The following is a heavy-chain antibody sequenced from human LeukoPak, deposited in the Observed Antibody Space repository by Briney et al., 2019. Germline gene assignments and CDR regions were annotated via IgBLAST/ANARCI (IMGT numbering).Heavy chain of an antibody. Sequence: QAGGSLRLSCAASGFTLSSSVMHWVRQGPGKGLEYVSGIDGSGGSTHYANSLKDRFIISRDNSKNTLYLQMVSLRPEDMAVYYCAREGHSSGHCGTFDIWGQGTMVTVSS. CDR2: IDGSGGST. CDR3: AREGHSSGHCGTFDI. D-gene: IGHD3-22*01. CDR1: GFTLSSSV. J-gene: IGHJ3*02. V-gene: IGHV3-64*01.